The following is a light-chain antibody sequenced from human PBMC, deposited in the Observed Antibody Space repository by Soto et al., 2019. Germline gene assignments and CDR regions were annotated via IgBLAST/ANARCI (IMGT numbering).Light chain of an antibody. J-gene: IGKJ2*01. CDR2: GAS. CDR1: QSVSSN. CDR3: QQYYKWPPET. V-gene: IGKV3-15*01. Sequence: EIVMTQSPATLSVSPGERATLSCRASQSVSSNLAWYQQKPGQAPRLLIHGASKRATGIPARFSGSGSGTEFTLTISSLQSKDFAVYYCQQYYKWPPETFGQGTKVDIK.